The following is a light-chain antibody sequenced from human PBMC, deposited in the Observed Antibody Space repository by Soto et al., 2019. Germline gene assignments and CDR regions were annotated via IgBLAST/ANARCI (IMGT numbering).Light chain of an antibody. J-gene: IGKJ1*01. CDR1: QSVSSY. V-gene: IGKV3-11*01. CDR2: DAS. CDR3: QQRSNWPVT. Sequence: EIVLTQSPGTLSLSPGERATLSCRASQSVSSYLAWYQQKPGQAPRLLIYDASTRATGISARFSGSGSGTDFTLTISSLESEDFAMYYCQQRSNWPVTFGQGTKVDIK.